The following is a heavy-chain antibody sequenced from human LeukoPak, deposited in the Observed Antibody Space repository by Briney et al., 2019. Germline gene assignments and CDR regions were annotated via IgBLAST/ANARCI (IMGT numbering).Heavy chain of an antibody. D-gene: IGHD3-10*01. CDR3: ARDSPAREGPFDS. V-gene: IGHV1-18*04. Sequence: ASVKVSCKACGYTFTGYYMHWVRQAPGHGLEWMGWIGAKRGNTNYAQNFRGRVTLTTDTPARTGYMELRSLRSDDTAVYYCARDSPAREGPFDSWGQGTLVTVSS. CDR1: GYTFTGYY. J-gene: IGHJ4*02. CDR2: IGAKRGNT.